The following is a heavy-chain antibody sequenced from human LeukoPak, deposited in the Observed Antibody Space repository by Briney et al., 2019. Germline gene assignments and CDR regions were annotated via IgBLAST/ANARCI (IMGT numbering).Heavy chain of an antibody. D-gene: IGHD4-23*01. CDR1: GGSISSYY. V-gene: IGHV4-59*01. J-gene: IGHJ4*02. Sequence: SETLSLTCTVSGGSISSYYWSWIRQPPGKGLEWIGYSYYSGSTNYNPSLKSRVTISVDTSKSQFSLKLSSVTAADTAVYYCARDTYGGNFGYWGQGTLVTVSS. CDR3: ARDTYGGNFGY. CDR2: SYYSGST.